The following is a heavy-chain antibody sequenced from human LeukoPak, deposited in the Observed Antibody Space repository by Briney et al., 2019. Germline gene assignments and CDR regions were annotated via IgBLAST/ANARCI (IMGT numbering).Heavy chain of an antibody. CDR1: GFTVSSNS. Sequence: PGGSLRLSCTVSGFTVSSNSMSWVRQAPGKGLEWVSFIYSGGNTLYSDSVKGRFTISRDNSKNTLYLQMNSLRAEDTAVYYCARGDSPYYFDYWGQGTLVTVSS. V-gene: IGHV3-53*01. CDR2: IYSGGNT. J-gene: IGHJ4*02. D-gene: IGHD2-15*01. CDR3: ARGDSPYYFDY.